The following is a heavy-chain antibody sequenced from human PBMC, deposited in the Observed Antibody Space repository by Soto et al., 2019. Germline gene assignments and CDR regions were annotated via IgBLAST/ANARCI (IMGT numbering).Heavy chain of an antibody. Sequence: QVQLQQWGAGLLKPSETLSLTCAVYGGSFSGYYWSWIRQPPGKGLEWSGEINHRGSTNYNPSLKSRVTVSVDTSKNQFSLKLSSVTAADTAVYYCARDYSTHDIVVGVAATPNNRFDPWGQGTLVTVSS. CDR1: GGSFSGYY. CDR2: INHRGST. D-gene: IGHD2-15*01. V-gene: IGHV4-34*01. J-gene: IGHJ5*02. CDR3: ARDYSTHDIVVGVAATPNNRFDP.